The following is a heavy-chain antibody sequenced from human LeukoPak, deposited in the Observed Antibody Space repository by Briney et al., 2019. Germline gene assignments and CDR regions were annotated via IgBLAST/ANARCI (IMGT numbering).Heavy chain of an antibody. CDR1: GFTFSSYA. CDR2: ISGSGGST. Sequence: GGSLRLSCAASGFTFSSYAMNWVRQAPGKGLERVSGISGSGGSTYYADSVKGRFTISRDNSKTTLYLQMNSLSAEDTAVYYCAKDRGIAAAGHYFDYWGQGTLVTVSS. D-gene: IGHD6-13*01. V-gene: IGHV3-23*01. CDR3: AKDRGIAAAGHYFDY. J-gene: IGHJ4*02.